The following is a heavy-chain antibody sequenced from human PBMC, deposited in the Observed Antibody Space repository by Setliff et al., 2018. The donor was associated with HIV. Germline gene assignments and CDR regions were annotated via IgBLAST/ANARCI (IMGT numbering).Heavy chain of an antibody. CDR2: ISTRGGT. D-gene: IGHD4-17*01. CDR1: AGSISSYY. J-gene: IGHJ3*02. CDR3: ARAFPMTTVVTQSGYGAFDI. Sequence: SETLSLTCTVSAGSISSYYWTWIRQPPGKGLEWIGYISTRGGTTYNPSLKSRVTISVDTSKNQFSLELSSVTAADTAVYYCARAFPMTTVVTQSGYGAFDIWGQGTMVTVSS. V-gene: IGHV4-4*09.